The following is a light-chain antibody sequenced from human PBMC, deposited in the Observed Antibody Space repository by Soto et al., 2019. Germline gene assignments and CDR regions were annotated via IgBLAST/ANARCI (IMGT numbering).Light chain of an antibody. J-gene: IGKJ3*01. CDR2: GAS. CDR1: ESDASSY. Sequence: EIVLTQSPGTLSLSPGERATLSCRASESDASSYLAWYQQKPGQAPRLLIYGASSRATSIPDRFSGRGSGTDFTLTISRLEPEDLAVYDCQQYGSAPWAVGPGTKVEIK. V-gene: IGKV3-20*01. CDR3: QQYGSAPWA.